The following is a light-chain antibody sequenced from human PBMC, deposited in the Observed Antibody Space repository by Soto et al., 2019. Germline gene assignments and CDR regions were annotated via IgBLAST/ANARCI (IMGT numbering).Light chain of an antibody. V-gene: IGKV3-20*01. CDR3: QQYASSPLT. CDR2: DAS. CDR1: QRVSSSY. J-gene: IGKJ4*01. Sequence: EIELTQSPGTLSLSPGERATLSCRASQRVSSSYLAWYQQKPGQAPRLLIYDASSRATGIPDRFSGSGSGTDFTLTISRLQPDDFAVYYCQQYASSPLTFGGGTKVELK.